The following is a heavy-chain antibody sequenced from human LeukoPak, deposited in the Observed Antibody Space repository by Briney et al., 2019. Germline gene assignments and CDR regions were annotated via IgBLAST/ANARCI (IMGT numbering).Heavy chain of an antibody. CDR2: INPNSGDT. CDR3: ARDLDWGYTPRPSASDI. V-gene: IGHV1-2*02. CDR1: GYTFTGYF. Sequence: ASVKVSCKTSGYTFTGYFIHWVRQAPGQGLEWMGWINPNSGDTSYAQRFKGRVTMTRDRSISTAYMELSRVRYDDTAEYFCARDLDWGYTPRPSASDIWGQGTMVTVSS. D-gene: IGHD3-3*01. J-gene: IGHJ3*02.